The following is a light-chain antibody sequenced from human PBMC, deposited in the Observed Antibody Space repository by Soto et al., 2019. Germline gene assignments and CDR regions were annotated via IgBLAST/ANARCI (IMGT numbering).Light chain of an antibody. CDR1: QGIRND. CDR2: GAS. J-gene: IGKJ4*01. V-gene: IGKV1-6*01. CDR3: LQEYSYPLI. Sequence: QVTQFPSSLSASVGDRVTITCRPSQGIRNDLGWYQQKPGKAPKLLIYGASNLQTGVPSRFSGSGSGIDFTLTISSLQPEDVGTYYCLQEYSYPLIFGGGTKVEIK.